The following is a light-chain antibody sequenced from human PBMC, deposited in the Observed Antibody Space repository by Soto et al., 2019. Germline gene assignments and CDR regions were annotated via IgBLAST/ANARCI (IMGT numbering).Light chain of an antibody. CDR3: QQYNNWPPART. CDR2: GAS. J-gene: IGKJ1*01. CDR1: QSVSSN. V-gene: IGKV3-15*01. Sequence: EIVMTQSPATLSLSPGERATLSCRASQSVSSNLAWYQQKPGQAPRRLIYGASTRATGIPARFSGSGCGTEFTLTITSMQSEDFAIYFCQQYNNWPPARTFGQGTKVEIK.